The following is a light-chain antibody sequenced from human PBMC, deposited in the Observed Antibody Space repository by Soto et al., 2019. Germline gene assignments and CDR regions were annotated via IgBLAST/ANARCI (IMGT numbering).Light chain of an antibody. Sequence: EIVLTQSPDTLSLSPGDRATIYCRASQGVSNLLAWYQQRPGQAPRLLIYDASKRATGLPARFSGSGSGTDFPLTLSSLESEYFAVYYCQQRAHWPPALTFGGGTKVYI. CDR2: DAS. V-gene: IGKV3-11*01. J-gene: IGKJ4*01. CDR1: QGVSNL. CDR3: QQRAHWPPALT.